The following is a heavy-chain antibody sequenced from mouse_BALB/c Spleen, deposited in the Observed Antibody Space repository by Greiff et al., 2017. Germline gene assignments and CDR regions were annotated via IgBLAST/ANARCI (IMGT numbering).Heavy chain of an antibody. D-gene: IGHD1-1*01. CDR2: IYPGDGDT. J-gene: IGHJ2*01. CDR1: GYAFSSYW. Sequence: QVQLQQSGAELVRPGSSVKISCKASGYAFSSYWMNWVKQRPGQGLEWIGQIYPGDGDTNYNGKFKGKATLTADKSSSTAYMQLSSLTSEDSAVYFCARFYYGSSYFDYWGQGTTLTVSS. V-gene: IGHV1-80*01. CDR3: ARFYYGSSYFDY.